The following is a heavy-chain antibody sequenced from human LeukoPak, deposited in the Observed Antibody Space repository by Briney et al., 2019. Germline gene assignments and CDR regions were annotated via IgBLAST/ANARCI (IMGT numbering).Heavy chain of an antibody. Sequence: GESLKISCKASVFSFTNYWIAWVRQTPGQGLEWMGSIYPGDSDTRYNPSFQGQVTISADKSIKTAYLQWSSLKASDTAIYYCARRGGGSSGGFYFDYWGQGSLVTVSS. CDR1: VFSFTNYW. V-gene: IGHV5-51*01. CDR3: ARRGGGSSGGFYFDY. D-gene: IGHD2-15*01. J-gene: IGHJ4*02. CDR2: IYPGDSDT.